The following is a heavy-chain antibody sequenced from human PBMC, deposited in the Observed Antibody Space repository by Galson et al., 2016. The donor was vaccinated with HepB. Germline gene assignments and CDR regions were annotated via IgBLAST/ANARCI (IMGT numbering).Heavy chain of an antibody. CDR1: GYMFRTYG. Sequence: SVKVSCKASGYMFRTYGITWVRQAPGHGLEYMGWIAGCNGYTTYIERLQGRVTMTIDTSTSTAYMELRSLRSDDTAVYYCARTWRMDGNYFYMDVWGKGTTVTVSS. D-gene: IGHD2-8*01. J-gene: IGHJ6*03. V-gene: IGHV1-18*04. CDR3: ARTWRMDGNYFYMDV. CDR2: IAGCNGYT.